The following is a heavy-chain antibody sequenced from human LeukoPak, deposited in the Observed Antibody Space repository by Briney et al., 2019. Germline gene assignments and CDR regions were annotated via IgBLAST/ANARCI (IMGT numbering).Heavy chain of an antibody. Sequence: GGSLRLSCAASGFTFSSYWMHWVRQAPGKGLVWVSRINSDGSSTSYADSVKGRFTISRDNAKNTLYLQMNSLRAEDTAVYYCARDPVNYYDSSGSGFCDYWSQGTLVTVSS. J-gene: IGHJ4*02. V-gene: IGHV3-74*01. CDR3: ARDPVNYYDSSGSGFCDY. D-gene: IGHD3-22*01. CDR2: INSDGSST. CDR1: GFTFSSYW.